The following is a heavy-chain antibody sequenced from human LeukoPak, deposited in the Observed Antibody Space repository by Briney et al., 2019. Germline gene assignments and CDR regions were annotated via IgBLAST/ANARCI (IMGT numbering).Heavy chain of an antibody. D-gene: IGHD2-2*01. J-gene: IGHJ4*02. CDR2: ISSSSYI. CDR1: GFTFSDYS. Sequence: GGSLRLSCAASGFTFSDYSMKWVRQAPGKGLEWVSSISSSSYIYYADSVKGRFTISRDNAKNSLYLQMNSLRAEDTAVYYCARGVVVTGLDYWGQGTLVTVSS. V-gene: IGHV3-21*01. CDR3: ARGVVVTGLDY.